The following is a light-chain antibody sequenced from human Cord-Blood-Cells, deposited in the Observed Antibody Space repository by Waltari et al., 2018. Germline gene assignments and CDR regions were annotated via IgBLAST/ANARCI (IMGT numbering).Light chain of an antibody. Sequence: DIQMTQSPSTLPASVGDRVTITCRASQSISSWLAWYQQKPGKAPKLLIYKASSLESGVPSRFSGSGSGTEFTLTISRLQPDDFATYYCQQYNSYSMYSFGQGTKLEIK. V-gene: IGKV1-5*03. CDR2: KAS. CDR1: QSISSW. J-gene: IGKJ2*03. CDR3: QQYNSYSMYS.